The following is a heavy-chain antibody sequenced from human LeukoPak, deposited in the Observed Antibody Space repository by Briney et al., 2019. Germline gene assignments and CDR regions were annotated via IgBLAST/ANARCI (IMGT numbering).Heavy chain of an antibody. V-gene: IGHV3-48*03. CDR1: GFTFSSYE. CDR2: FSPSGSSK. J-gene: IGHJ3*02. D-gene: IGHD2-15*01. CDR3: ARGRHCSDVICYSYNAFDI. Sequence: GGSLRLSCAASGFTFSSYEMNWVRQAPGKGLEWGSYFSPSGSSKYYADSVKGRFTISRDNAKNSLYLQMNNLRPEDTAVYYCARGRHCSDVICYSYNAFDIWGQETMVTVSS.